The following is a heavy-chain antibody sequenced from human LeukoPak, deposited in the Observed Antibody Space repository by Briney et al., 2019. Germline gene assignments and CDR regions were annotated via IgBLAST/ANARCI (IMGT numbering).Heavy chain of an antibody. V-gene: IGHV3-9*01. Sequence: GGSLRLSCAASGFTFDDDAMHWVRQAPGKGLEWVSGISWNSGSIGYADSVKGRFTISRDNAKNSLYLQMNSLRAEDTALYYCAKETGGPIDYWGQGTLVTVSS. CDR1: GFTFDDDA. CDR2: ISWNSGSI. CDR3: AKETGGPIDY. D-gene: IGHD2-15*01. J-gene: IGHJ4*02.